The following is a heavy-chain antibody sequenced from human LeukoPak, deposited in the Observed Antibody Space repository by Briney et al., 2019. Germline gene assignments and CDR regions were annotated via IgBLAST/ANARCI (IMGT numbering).Heavy chain of an antibody. V-gene: IGHV4-61*02. CDR2: IYTSGST. J-gene: IGHJ6*03. Sequence: SETLSLTCTVSGGSISSGSYCWSWIRQPAGKGLEWIGRIYTSGSTNYNPSLKSRVTISVDTSKNQFSLKLSSVTAADTAVYYCARDGGIVVVPAAMSPYYYYYMDVWGKGTTVTVSS. CDR3: ARDGGIVVVPAAMSPYYYYYMDV. CDR1: GGSISSGSYC. D-gene: IGHD2-2*01.